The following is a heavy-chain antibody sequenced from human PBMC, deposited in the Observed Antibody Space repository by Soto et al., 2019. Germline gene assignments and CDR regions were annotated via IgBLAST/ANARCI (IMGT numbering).Heavy chain of an antibody. Sequence: SETLSLTCTVSGGSISSSSYYWGWIRQPPGKGLEWIGSIYYSGSTYYNPSLKSRVTISVDTSKNQFSLKLSSVTAADTAVYYCASVWYNWNRLPNWFDPWGQGTLVTVSS. CDR3: ASVWYNWNRLPNWFDP. J-gene: IGHJ5*02. V-gene: IGHV4-39*01. CDR2: IYYSGST. D-gene: IGHD1-20*01. CDR1: GGSISSSSYY.